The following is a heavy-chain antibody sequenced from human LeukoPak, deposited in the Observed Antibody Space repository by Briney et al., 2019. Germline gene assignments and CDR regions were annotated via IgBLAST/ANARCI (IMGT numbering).Heavy chain of an antibody. CDR3: ARDLYHGSGSYYNWVDY. CDR1: GFTFSGSW. CDR2: ITSDGSGT. J-gene: IGHJ4*02. Sequence: GGSLRLSCAASGFTFSGSWMHWVRQAPGKGLVWVSRITSDGSGTRYADSVNGRFTISRDNAKNTLYLQMNSLRVEDTAVYYCARDLYHGSGSYYNWVDYWGQGTLVTVSS. D-gene: IGHD3-10*01. V-gene: IGHV3-74*01.